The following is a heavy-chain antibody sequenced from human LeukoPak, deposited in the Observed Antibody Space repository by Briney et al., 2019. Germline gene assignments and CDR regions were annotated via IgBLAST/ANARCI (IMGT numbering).Heavy chain of an antibody. D-gene: IGHD3-22*01. Sequence: SETLSLTCAVYGGSFSGYYWSWIRQPPGKGLEWIGEVIHSGSTNYIPSLKGRVTISVDTSKNQFSLRLSSVTAADTAVYYCARAVSPYYHYYMDVWGKGTTVTVSS. CDR3: ARAVSPYYHYYMDV. CDR1: GGSFSGYY. CDR2: VIHSGST. J-gene: IGHJ6*03. V-gene: IGHV4-34*12.